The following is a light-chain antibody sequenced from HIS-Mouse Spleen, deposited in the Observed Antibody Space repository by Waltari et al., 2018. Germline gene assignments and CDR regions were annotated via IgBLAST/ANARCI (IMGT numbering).Light chain of an antibody. CDR1: NIGRKS. CDR2: DDS. Sequence: SYVLTQPPSVSVAPGKTARITCGGNNIGRKSVHWYQQKPGQAPVLVVYDDSDRPSGFPERFSGSNSGNTATLTISRVEAGDEADYYCQVWDSSSDHVVFGGGTKLTVL. J-gene: IGLJ2*01. V-gene: IGLV3-21*03. CDR3: QVWDSSSDHVV.